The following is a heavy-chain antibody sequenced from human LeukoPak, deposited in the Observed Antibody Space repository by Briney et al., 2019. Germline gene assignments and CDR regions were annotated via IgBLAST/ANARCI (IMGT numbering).Heavy chain of an antibody. Sequence: SETLSLTCTVSGGSISSYYWSWIRQPPGKGLEWIGYIYYSGSTNYNPSLKSRVTISVDTSMNQFSLKLSSVTAADTAVYYCAREAQGYDYWGQGTLVTVSS. CDR2: IYYSGST. V-gene: IGHV4-59*01. CDR3: AREAQGYDY. CDR1: GGSISSYY. J-gene: IGHJ4*02. D-gene: IGHD5-12*01.